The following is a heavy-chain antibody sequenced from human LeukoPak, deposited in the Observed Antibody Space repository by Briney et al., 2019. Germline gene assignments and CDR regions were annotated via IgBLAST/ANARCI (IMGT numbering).Heavy chain of an antibody. CDR1: GGTFISHA. CDR2: IIPVIGTG. V-gene: IGHV1-69*11. D-gene: IGHD3-22*01. J-gene: IGHJ4*02. Sequence: ASVRVSCKTSGGTFISHAIAWVRQGPGQGLEWVGRIIPVIGTGNYAQRFQDRVTITADEATNTAYMELRSLTFEDTAVYYCAKGRDSSADHLDYWGQGTLVTVSS. CDR3: AKGRDSSADHLDY.